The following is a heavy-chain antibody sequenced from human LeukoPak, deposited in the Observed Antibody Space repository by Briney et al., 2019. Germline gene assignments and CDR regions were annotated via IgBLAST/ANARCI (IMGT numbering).Heavy chain of an antibody. D-gene: IGHD2-2*01. CDR1: GYTFTSYD. J-gene: IGHJ6*03. Sequence: SVKVSCKASGYTFTSYDINWVRQATGQGLEWMGGIIPIFGTANYAQKFQGRVTITADESTSTAYMELSSLRSEDTAVYYCARGRRCSSTSCYFSLYYYYYMDVWGKGTTVTISS. V-gene: IGHV1-69*13. CDR3: ARGRRCSSTSCYFSLYYYYYMDV. CDR2: IIPIFGTA.